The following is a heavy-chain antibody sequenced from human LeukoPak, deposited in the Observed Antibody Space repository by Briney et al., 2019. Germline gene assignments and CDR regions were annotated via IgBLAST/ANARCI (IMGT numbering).Heavy chain of an antibody. Sequence: ASVKVSCKASGYTFTGYYMHWVRQAPGQGLEWMGWINPNSGGTNYAQKFQGRVTMTRDTSISTAYMELSRLRSDDTAVYYCARESGYYDSSGPTGYYFDYWGQGTLVTVSS. CDR2: INPNSGGT. J-gene: IGHJ4*02. V-gene: IGHV1-2*02. CDR3: ARESGYYDSSGPTGYYFDY. D-gene: IGHD3-22*01. CDR1: GYTFTGYY.